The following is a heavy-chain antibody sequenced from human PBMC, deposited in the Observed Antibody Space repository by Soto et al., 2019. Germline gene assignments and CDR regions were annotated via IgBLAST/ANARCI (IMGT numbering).Heavy chain of an antibody. CDR3: ARDPGREYDSRGYHASQSAFFDY. D-gene: IGHD3-22*01. CDR1: GYTFTSYY. CDR2: INPSGGST. Sequence: GASVKVSCKASGYTFTSYYMHWVRQAPGQGLEWMGRINPSGGSTSYAQKFQGRVTMTRDTSTSTAYKELSSLRSEDTAVYYCARDPGREYDSRGYHASQSAFFDYWGQGTLVTVSS. J-gene: IGHJ4*01. V-gene: IGHV1-46*01.